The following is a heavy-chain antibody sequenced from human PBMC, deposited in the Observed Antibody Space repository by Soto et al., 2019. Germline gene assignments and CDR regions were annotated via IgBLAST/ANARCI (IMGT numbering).Heavy chain of an antibody. J-gene: IGHJ6*02. V-gene: IGHV5-51*01. Sequence: GESLKISCKGSGYSFSSYWIGWVLQIPWKGLEWMGIIYPGDSDTRYSPSFQGQVTISADKSISTAYLQWSSLKASDTAMYYCARYFGSGSQDYPYYYYYGMDVWGQGTTVTVSS. CDR1: GYSFSSYW. CDR3: ARYFGSGSQDYPYYYYYGMDV. D-gene: IGHD3-10*01. CDR2: IYPGDSDT.